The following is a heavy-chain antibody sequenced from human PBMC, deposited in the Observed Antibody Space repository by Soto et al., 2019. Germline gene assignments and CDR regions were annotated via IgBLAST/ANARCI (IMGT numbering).Heavy chain of an antibody. Sequence: EVQLAESGGGLVLTGGSLRLSCAASGFSFVSYWMHWVRQVPGEGLAWVSRINGNADNSDYADSVKGRFTISRDNAMNRLYLQMDSLRADDTGVYYCVRGYHDCPNGLCYALWGQGTLVTVSS. CDR3: VRGYHDCPNGLCYAL. CDR1: GFSFVSYW. J-gene: IGHJ4*02. V-gene: IGHV3-74*01. D-gene: IGHD2-8*01. CDR2: INGNADNS.